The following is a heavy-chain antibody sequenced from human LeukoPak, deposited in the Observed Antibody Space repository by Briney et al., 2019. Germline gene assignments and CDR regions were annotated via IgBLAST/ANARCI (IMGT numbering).Heavy chain of an antibody. V-gene: IGHV3-53*01. CDR3: ARLGPYYFDS. CDR1: GFIVSSKY. Sequence: GVSLRLSCAASGFIVSSKYMSWVRQAPGKGLEWVSVIYSGTNTYFADSVQGRFSISRGTPRNTLYLQMNSLRAEDTAVYYCARLGPYYFDSWGQGTLVIVSS. CDR2: IYSGTNT. J-gene: IGHJ4*02. D-gene: IGHD3-16*01.